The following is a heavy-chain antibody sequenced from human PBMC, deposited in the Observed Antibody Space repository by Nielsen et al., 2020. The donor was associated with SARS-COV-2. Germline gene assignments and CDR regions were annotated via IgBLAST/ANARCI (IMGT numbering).Heavy chain of an antibody. V-gene: IGHV3-30*18. Sequence: GESLKISCAASGFTFSNFGIHWVRQAPGKGLEWVAVISYDGTNKYYADSVKGRFTISRDNSKNTLYLQMNSLRAEDTAVYYCAKGRGYSYGYLDYWGQGTLVTVSS. CDR2: ISYDGTNK. CDR3: AKGRGYSYGYLDY. CDR1: GFTFSNFG. J-gene: IGHJ4*02. D-gene: IGHD5-18*01.